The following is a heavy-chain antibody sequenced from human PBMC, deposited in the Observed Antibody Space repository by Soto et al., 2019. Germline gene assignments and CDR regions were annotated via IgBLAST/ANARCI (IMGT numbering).Heavy chain of an antibody. CDR2: ISGSGGST. V-gene: IGHV3-23*01. D-gene: IGHD6-19*01. Sequence: EVQLLESGGGLVQPGGSLRLSCAASGFTFSSYAMSWVRQAPGKGLEWVSAISGSGGSTYYADSVKGRFTISRDNSKNTLYLQMNSLRAEDTAVYYCAYTKQWLVKTLDYWGQGTLVTVSS. J-gene: IGHJ4*02. CDR3: AYTKQWLVKTLDY. CDR1: GFTFSSYA.